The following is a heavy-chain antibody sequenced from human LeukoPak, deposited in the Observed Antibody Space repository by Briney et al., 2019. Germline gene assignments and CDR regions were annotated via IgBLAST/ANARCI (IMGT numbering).Heavy chain of an antibody. J-gene: IGHJ1*01. D-gene: IGHD6-13*01. Sequence: GGCLRLSCAASGFTFSSYAMSWVRQAPGKGLQWVSAISGSGGSTYYADSVKGRFTISRDNSKNTLYLQMNSLRAEDTAVYYCAKDSTSSSWYPYFQHWGQGTLVTVSS. V-gene: IGHV3-23*01. CDR1: GFTFSSYA. CDR2: ISGSGGST. CDR3: AKDSTSSSWYPYFQH.